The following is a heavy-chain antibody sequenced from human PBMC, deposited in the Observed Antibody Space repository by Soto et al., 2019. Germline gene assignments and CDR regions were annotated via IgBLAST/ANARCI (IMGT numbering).Heavy chain of an antibody. V-gene: IGHV4-34*01. Sequence: SETLSLTCAVYGGSFSGYYWSWIRQPPGKGLEWIGEINHSGSTNYNPSLKSRVTISVDTSKNQFSLKLSSVTAADTAVYYCARVRRQPTYYYYYYGMDVWGQGTTVTVSS. CDR1: GGSFSGYY. D-gene: IGHD6-13*01. CDR2: INHSGST. J-gene: IGHJ6*02. CDR3: ARVRRQPTYYYYYYGMDV.